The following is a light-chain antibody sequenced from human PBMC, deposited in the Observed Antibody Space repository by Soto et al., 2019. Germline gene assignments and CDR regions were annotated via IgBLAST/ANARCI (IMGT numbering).Light chain of an antibody. V-gene: IGLV2-18*01. CDR2: DVN. CDR1: SSDLGSYHR. J-gene: IGLJ1*01. Sequence: QSALTQPPSVSGSPGQSVTISCTGISSDLGSYHRVSWYQQPPGTAPKTIIYDVNNRPSGVPDRFSGSKYGSTASLTISGLQAEDEADYYCSLYTSSSTYVFGTGTKSPS. CDR3: SLYTSSSTYV.